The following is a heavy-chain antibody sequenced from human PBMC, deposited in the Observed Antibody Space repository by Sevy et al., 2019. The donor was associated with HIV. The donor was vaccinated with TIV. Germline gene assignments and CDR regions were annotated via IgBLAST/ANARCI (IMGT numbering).Heavy chain of an antibody. Sequence: GGSLRLSCAASGFTFNYYVVHWVRQAPGKGLEWVAFIGFDGSDKNYADSVKGRFTISRDNSQNTMYMQMNSLRPDDTAVYYCAKNTAAAGVGGFDYWGYGTLVTVSS. CDR3: AKNTAAAGVGGFDY. D-gene: IGHD6-13*01. CDR1: GFTFNYYV. J-gene: IGHJ4*01. V-gene: IGHV3-30*02. CDR2: IGFDGSDK.